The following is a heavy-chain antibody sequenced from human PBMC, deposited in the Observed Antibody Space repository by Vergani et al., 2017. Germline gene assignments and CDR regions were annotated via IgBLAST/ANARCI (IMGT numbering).Heavy chain of an antibody. Sequence: QVQLQESGPGLVKPSETLSLTCAVSGYSISSGYYWGWIRPPPGKGLEWIGSIYYSGITYYNPSLKSRVTISVDTSKNQFSLKLSSVTAADTAVYYCARVGATHDYWGQGTLVTVSA. CDR2: IYYSGIT. CDR1: GYSISSGYY. CDR3: ARVGATHDY. J-gene: IGHJ4*02. V-gene: IGHV4-38-2*01. D-gene: IGHD1-26*01.